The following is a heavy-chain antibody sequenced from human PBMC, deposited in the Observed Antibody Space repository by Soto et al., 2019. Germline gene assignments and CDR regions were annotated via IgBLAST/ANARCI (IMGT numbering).Heavy chain of an antibody. CDR2: ISYDGSDK. Sequence: QAQLVESGGGVVQPGRSLRLSCSASGFTFSSYGMHWVRQAPGKGLEWVALISYDGSDKYYADSVKGRFTISRDNSKNTLYLQMNSRRVEDTAVYYCGAGQYFSDYWGQGTLVTVSS. D-gene: IGHD6-13*01. CDR3: GAGQYFSDY. V-gene: IGHV3-30*03. CDR1: GFTFSSYG. J-gene: IGHJ4*02.